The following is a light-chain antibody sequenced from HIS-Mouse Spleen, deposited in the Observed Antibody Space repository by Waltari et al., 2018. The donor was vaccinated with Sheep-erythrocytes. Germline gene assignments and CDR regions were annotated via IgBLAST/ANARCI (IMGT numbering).Light chain of an antibody. CDR2: RNN. CDR3: AAWDDSLSGPV. J-gene: IGLJ3*02. V-gene: IGLV1-47*01. Sequence: QSVLTQPPSASGTPGQRVTIACSGSSSNIGRTYDYWYPQLPGTAPKRLTYRNNQRPSGVPDRFSGSKPGTSASLAISGLRSEDEADYYCAAWDDSLSGPVFGGGTKLTVL. CDR1: SSNIGRTY.